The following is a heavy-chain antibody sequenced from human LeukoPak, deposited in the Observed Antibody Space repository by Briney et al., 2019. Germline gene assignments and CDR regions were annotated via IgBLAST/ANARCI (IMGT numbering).Heavy chain of an antibody. V-gene: IGHV5-51*01. CDR1: GYSFTSYR. D-gene: IGHD5-24*01. Sequence: GESLKISCKGSGYSFTSYRIGWVRQMPGKGLEWMGIIYPGDSDTRYSPSFQGQVTISADKSISTAYLQWSSLKASDTAMYYCARPRERWLQSGSFDYWGQGTLVTVSS. CDR3: ARPRERWLQSGSFDY. CDR2: IYPGDSDT. J-gene: IGHJ4*02.